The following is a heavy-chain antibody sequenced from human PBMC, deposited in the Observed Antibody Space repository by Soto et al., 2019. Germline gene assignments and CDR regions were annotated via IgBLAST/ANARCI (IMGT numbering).Heavy chain of an antibody. J-gene: IGHJ4*02. Sequence: QVQLVQSGAEVKKPGASVKVSCKASGYTFTSYGISWVRQAPGQGLEWMGWISAYNGNTNYAQKLQGRVTMTTDTSTSTAYMELRSLRSDDTAVYYCARDIEDYDYIWVSYRRFDYWGQGTLVTVSS. CDR3: ARDIEDYDYIWVSYRRFDY. CDR1: GYTFTSYG. D-gene: IGHD3-16*02. V-gene: IGHV1-18*01. CDR2: ISAYNGNT.